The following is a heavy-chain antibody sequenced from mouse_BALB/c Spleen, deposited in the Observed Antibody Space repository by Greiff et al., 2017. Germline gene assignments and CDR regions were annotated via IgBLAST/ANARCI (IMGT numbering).Heavy chain of an antibody. CDR2: ISYSGST. Sequence: EVQRVESGPSLVKPSQTLSLTCSVTGDSITSGYWNWIRKFPGNKLEYMGYISYSGSTYYNPSLKSRISITRDTSKNQYYLQLNSVTTEDTATYYCASLITTVDWYFDVWGAGTTVTVSS. D-gene: IGHD1-1*01. CDR3: ASLITTVDWYFDV. CDR1: GDSITSGY. J-gene: IGHJ1*01. V-gene: IGHV3-8*02.